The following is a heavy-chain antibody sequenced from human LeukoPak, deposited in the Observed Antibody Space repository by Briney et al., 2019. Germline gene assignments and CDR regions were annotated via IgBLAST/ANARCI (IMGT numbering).Heavy chain of an antibody. J-gene: IGHJ1*01. Sequence: SETLSLTCTVSGGSISNYYWSWIRQPPGKGLEWIGYIYYRGSTSYNPSLKSRVTMSVDTSMNQFSLKLSSVTAADTAVYYCARDHYYDSSGYTFRHWGQGTLVTVSS. D-gene: IGHD3-22*01. CDR1: GGSISNYY. CDR2: IYYRGST. CDR3: ARDHYYDSSGYTFRH. V-gene: IGHV4-59*01.